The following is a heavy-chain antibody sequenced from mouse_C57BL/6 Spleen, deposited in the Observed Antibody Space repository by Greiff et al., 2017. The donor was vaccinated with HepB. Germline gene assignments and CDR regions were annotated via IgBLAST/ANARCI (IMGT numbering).Heavy chain of an antibody. J-gene: IGHJ2*01. V-gene: IGHV1-52*01. CDR2: IDPSDSET. Sequence: QVQLQQPGAELVRPGSSVKLSCKASGYTFTSYWMHWVKQRPIQGLEWIGNIDPSDSETHYNQKFKDKATLTVDKSSSTAYMQLSSLTSEDSAVYYCARSGANWDYVDYWGQGTTLTVSS. D-gene: IGHD4-1*01. CDR3: ARSGANWDYVDY. CDR1: GYTFTSYW.